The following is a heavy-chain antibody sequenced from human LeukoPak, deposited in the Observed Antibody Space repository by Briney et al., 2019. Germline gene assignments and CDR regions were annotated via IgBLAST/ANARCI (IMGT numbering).Heavy chain of an antibody. J-gene: IGHJ4*02. Sequence: SETLSLTCTVSGGSISSYYWSWLRQPPGKGLEWIGYIYYSGSTNYNPSLKSRVTISVDTSKNRFSLKLSSVTAADTAVYYCARARTITGYFDYWGQGTLVTVSS. D-gene: IGHD5-24*01. CDR2: IYYSGST. V-gene: IGHV4-59*01. CDR1: GGSISSYY. CDR3: ARARTITGYFDY.